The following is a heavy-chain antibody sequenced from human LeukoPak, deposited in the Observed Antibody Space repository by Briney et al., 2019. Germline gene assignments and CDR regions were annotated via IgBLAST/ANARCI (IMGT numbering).Heavy chain of an antibody. CDR3: ARTKGVGATRGAFDI. CDR1: GYTFTSYA. V-gene: IGHV3-30-3*01. Sequence: SCKASGYTFTSYAMHWVRQAPGKGLEWVAVISYDGSNKYYADSVKGRFTISRDNSKNTLYLQMNSLRAEDTAVYYCARTKGVGATRGAFDIWGQGTMVTVSS. CDR2: ISYDGSNK. J-gene: IGHJ3*02. D-gene: IGHD1-26*01.